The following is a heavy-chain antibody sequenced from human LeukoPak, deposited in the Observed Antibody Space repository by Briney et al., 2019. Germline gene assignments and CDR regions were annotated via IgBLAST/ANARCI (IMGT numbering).Heavy chain of an antibody. Sequence: GGSLRLSCAASGFTFSSYSMNWVRQAPGKGLEWVSYISRSSSTIYYADSVKGRFTISRDNAKNSLYLQMNSLRAEYTAVYYCARDEAATMVRGVIDDAFDIWGQGTMVTVSS. CDR1: GFTFSSYS. CDR2: ISRSSSTI. D-gene: IGHD3-10*01. V-gene: IGHV3-48*01. J-gene: IGHJ3*02. CDR3: ARDEAATMVRGVIDDAFDI.